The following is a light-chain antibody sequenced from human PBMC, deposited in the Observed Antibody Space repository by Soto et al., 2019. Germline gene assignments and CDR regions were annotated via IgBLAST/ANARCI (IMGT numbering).Light chain of an antibody. CDR2: SNN. Sequence: QSVLTQPPSASGTPGQRVTISCSGSSSNIGRNTVNWYQQLPGTAPKVLIYSNNQRPSGVPDRLSGSKSGTSASLAISGLQSEDEADYYCAAWDDSLNAVVFGGGTKRTVL. CDR1: SSNIGRNT. J-gene: IGLJ2*01. CDR3: AAWDDSLNAVV. V-gene: IGLV1-44*01.